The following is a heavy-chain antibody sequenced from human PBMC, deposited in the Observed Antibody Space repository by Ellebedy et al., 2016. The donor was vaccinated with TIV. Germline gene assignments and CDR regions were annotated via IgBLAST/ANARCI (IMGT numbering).Heavy chain of an antibody. CDR1: GFTFSSYG. Sequence: GESLKISXAASGFTFSSYGMHWVRQAPGKGLEWVAVISHDGSNKYYADSVKGRFTISRDNSKNTLYLQMNSLRAEDTAVYYCAKSVAGDYWGQGTLVTISS. J-gene: IGHJ4*02. D-gene: IGHD6-19*01. CDR2: ISHDGSNK. CDR3: AKSVAGDY. V-gene: IGHV3-30*18.